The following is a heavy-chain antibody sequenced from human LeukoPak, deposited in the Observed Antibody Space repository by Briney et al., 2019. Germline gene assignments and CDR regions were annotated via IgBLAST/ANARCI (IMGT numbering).Heavy chain of an antibody. J-gene: IGHJ4*02. CDR2: ILYDGSNK. CDR3: ARDGDCQGIGLGNDY. Sequence: GRSLRLSCADSGLTFSSYAMHGVRQAPGKGLEGVAVILYDGSNKYYADSVKGRFTISRDNSRNTLYLQMNSLRAEDTAVYYCARDGDCQGIGLGNDYWGQGPLITVSA. V-gene: IGHV3-30-3*01. CDR1: GLTFSSYA. D-gene: IGHD2-21*02.